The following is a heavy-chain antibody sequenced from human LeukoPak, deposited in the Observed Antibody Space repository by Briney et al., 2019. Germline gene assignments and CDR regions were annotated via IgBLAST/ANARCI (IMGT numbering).Heavy chain of an antibody. CDR3: AKQNSGSYYNDLNWFDP. CDR2: ISGSGGST. D-gene: IGHD3-10*01. V-gene: IGHV3-23*01. CDR1: GFTFSSYA. J-gene: IGHJ5*02. Sequence: GGSLRLSCAASGFTFSSYAMSWVRQAPGKGLEWVSAISGSGGSTYYADSVKGRFTISRDNSKNTLYLQMNSPRAEDTAVYYCAKQNSGSYYNDLNWFDPWGQGTLVTVSS.